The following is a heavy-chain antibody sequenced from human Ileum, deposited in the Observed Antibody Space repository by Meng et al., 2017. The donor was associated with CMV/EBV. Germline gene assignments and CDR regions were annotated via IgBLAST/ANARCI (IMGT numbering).Heavy chain of an antibody. CDR3: AGGGNLGY. CDR1: GGSISDDHW. V-gene: IGHV4-4*02. CDR2: IFHSQSV. Sequence: QVLLQESGPGLVKPSETLSLTCAVSGGSISDDHWWHWVRQSPGKGLEWIGEIFHSQSVRFNPSLKSRVIISIDKSKNQFSLNLKSVTAADTAVYYCAGGGNLGYWGQGTLVTVSS. D-gene: IGHD4-23*01. J-gene: IGHJ4*02.